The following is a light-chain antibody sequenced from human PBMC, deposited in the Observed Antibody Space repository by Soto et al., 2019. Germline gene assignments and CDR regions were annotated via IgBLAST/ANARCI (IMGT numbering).Light chain of an antibody. CDR3: EQYGSSPRT. CDR1: QSVNSRY. Sequence: LMLTQSRGTLSLSPGQRATLSCRASQSVNSRYIAWYQVKPGQAPRLLIYGISSRPTGIPDRFSGSGSGTDFTLTISRLEPEDFAVYYCEQYGSSPRTFGQGTKVDIK. CDR2: GIS. J-gene: IGKJ1*01. V-gene: IGKV3-20*01.